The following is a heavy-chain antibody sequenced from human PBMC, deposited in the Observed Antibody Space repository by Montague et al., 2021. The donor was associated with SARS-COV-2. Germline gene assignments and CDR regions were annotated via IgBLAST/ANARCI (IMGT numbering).Heavy chain of an antibody. CDR1: GGSISSYY. D-gene: IGHD6-19*01. Sequence: SETLSLTCTVSGGSISSYYWSWIRQPPGKGLEWIGYIYYSGSTNYNPSLKSRVTILVDTSKNQFSLMLSSVTAADTAVYYCARRGAYSSGWYSGALDIWGQGTMVTVSS. J-gene: IGHJ3*02. CDR3: ARRGAYSSGWYSGALDI. CDR2: IYYSGST. V-gene: IGHV4-59*08.